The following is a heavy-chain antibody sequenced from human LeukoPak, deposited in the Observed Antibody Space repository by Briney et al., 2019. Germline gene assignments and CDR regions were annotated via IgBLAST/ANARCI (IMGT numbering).Heavy chain of an antibody. CDR2: IKQDGSEK. CDR3: ARADIVVVVAATCFDY. J-gene: IGHJ4*02. Sequence: PGGSLRLYCAASGFTFSSYWMSWVRQAPGKGLEWVANIKQDGSEKYYVDSVKGRFTISSDNAKNSLYLQVNSLRAEDTAVYYCARADIVVVVAATCFDYWGQGTLVTVSS. CDR1: GFTFSSYW. V-gene: IGHV3-7*01. D-gene: IGHD2-15*01.